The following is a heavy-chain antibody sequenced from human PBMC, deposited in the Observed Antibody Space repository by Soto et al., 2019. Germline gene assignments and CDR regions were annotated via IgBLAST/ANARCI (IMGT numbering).Heavy chain of an antibody. D-gene: IGHD4-17*01. CDR2: IKQDGSEK. CDR1: GFTFSSYW. Sequence: PGGSLRLSCAASGFTFSSYWMSWVRQAPGKGLEWVANIKQDGSEKYYVDSVKGRFTISRDNANNTLYLELRSLRADDTAVYYCARDRPYGRHPQSSFHNSGQGILVTVSS. V-gene: IGHV3-7*01. CDR3: ARDRPYGRHPQSSFHN. J-gene: IGHJ4*03.